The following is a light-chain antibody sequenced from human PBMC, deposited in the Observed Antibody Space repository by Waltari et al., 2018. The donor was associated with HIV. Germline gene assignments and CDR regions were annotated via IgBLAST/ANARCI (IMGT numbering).Light chain of an antibody. Sequence: EVVMPQYPHTLSVSPGERAPLSCRASQSVNSHLAWYQHKPGQAPRPLIYGASTRATGVPARFSVSGSGTEFTLTISSLQSEDFAVYYCQQYHHWPPYTFGQGTKLEIK. CDR1: QSVNSH. V-gene: IGKV3-15*01. CDR2: GAS. CDR3: QQYHHWPPYT. J-gene: IGKJ2*01.